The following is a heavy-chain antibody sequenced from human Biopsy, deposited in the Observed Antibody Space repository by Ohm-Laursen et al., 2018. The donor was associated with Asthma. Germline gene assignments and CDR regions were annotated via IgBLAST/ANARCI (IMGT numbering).Heavy chain of an antibody. CDR3: ARTYYDFLTGQVNDAFAI. J-gene: IGHJ3*02. Sequence: ASVKVSCKASGYTFTGYYMHWVRQAPGQGLEWMGRINPNSGGTNYAQKFQGRVTMTRDTSISTAYMELSSLRSEDTAVYYCARTYYDFLTGQVNDAFAIWGQGTMVTVSS. CDR2: INPNSGGT. D-gene: IGHD3-9*01. V-gene: IGHV1-2*06. CDR1: GYTFTGYY.